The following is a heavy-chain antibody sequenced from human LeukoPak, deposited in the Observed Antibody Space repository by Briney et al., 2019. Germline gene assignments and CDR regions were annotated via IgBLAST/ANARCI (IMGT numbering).Heavy chain of an antibody. CDR1: GDSISSGSYY. V-gene: IGHV4-61*02. Sequence: PSETLSLTCTVSGDSISSGSYYWSWIRQPAGKGLEWIGRIYTSGGTDYNPFLKSRVTISVDTSKNQFSLKLSSVTAADAAVYYCAKGRGDGYNSGYFVYWGQGTLVTVSS. CDR3: AKGRGDGYNSGYFVY. D-gene: IGHD5-24*01. J-gene: IGHJ4*02. CDR2: IYTSGGT.